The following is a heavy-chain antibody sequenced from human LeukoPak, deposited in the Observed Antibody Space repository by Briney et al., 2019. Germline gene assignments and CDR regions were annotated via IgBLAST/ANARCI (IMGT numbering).Heavy chain of an antibody. CDR3: AKHYDSSGYFYYYYMDV. D-gene: IGHD3-22*01. Sequence: GGSLRLSCAASGLTISSYAMSLVRQAPGKGLEWVSGISGSGGSTYYADSVKGRFTISRDNSKNTLYLQMNSLRAEDTAVYYCAKHYDSSGYFYYYYMDVWGKGTTVTVSS. J-gene: IGHJ6*03. CDR2: ISGSGGST. V-gene: IGHV3-23*01. CDR1: GLTISSYA.